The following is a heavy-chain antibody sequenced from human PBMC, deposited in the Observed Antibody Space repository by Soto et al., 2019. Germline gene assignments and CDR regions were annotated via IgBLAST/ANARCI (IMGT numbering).Heavy chain of an antibody. CDR3: ARRLAADDAFDI. V-gene: IGHV5-10-1*01. J-gene: IGHJ3*02. CDR1: GYSFTSYW. D-gene: IGHD6-25*01. Sequence: PGESLKISCKGSGYSFTSYWSSWVRPMPGKGLEWMGRIDPSDSYTNYSPSFQGHVTISADKSISTAYLQWSSLKASDTAMYYCARRLAADDAFDIWGQGTMVTVSS. CDR2: IDPSDSYT.